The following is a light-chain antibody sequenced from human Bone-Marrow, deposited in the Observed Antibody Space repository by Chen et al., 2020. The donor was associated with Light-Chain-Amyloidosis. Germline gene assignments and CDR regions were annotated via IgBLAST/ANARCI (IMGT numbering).Light chain of an antibody. CDR2: GAS. CDR1: QSVSSF. V-gene: IGKV3-11*01. CDR3: QQRSDWPLT. Sequence: EIVLPQSPATLSLSPGERATLSCRASQSVSSFLAWYQQKPGQYPRLLIYGASNRATGIPAGFSGSGSGTDFTLTISSLESEDFAVYYCQQRSDWPLTFGGGTKVEIK. J-gene: IGKJ4*01.